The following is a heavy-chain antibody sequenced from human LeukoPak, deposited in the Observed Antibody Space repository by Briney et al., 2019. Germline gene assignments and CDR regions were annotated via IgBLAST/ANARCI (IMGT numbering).Heavy chain of an antibody. CDR2: ISSSSSTI. CDR3: ARGPYYYGSGRTNFFDY. Sequence: GGSLRLSCAASGFTFSSYSMNWVRQAPGKGLEWVSYISSSSSTIYYADSVKGRFTISRDNAKNSLYLQMNSLRAEDTAVYYCARGPYYYGSGRTNFFDYWGQGTLVTVSS. V-gene: IGHV3-48*04. J-gene: IGHJ4*02. CDR1: GFTFSSYS. D-gene: IGHD3-10*01.